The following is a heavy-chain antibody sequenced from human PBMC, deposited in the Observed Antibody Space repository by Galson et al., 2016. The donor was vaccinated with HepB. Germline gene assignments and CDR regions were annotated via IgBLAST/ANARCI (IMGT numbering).Heavy chain of an antibody. CDR1: GFTFSNYA. CDR2: IWYDGSHD. J-gene: IGHJ1*01. CDR3: ARDASYCISTGCYSGEYFQH. V-gene: IGHV3-30*04. D-gene: IGHD2-2*02. Sequence: SLRLSCAASGFTFSNYAMHWVRQAPGKGLEWVALIWYDGSHDNYADSVKGRFIVSRDNSKNTLYLQMNSLTAEDTAIYYCARDASYCISTGCYSGEYFQHWGRGTLVTVSS.